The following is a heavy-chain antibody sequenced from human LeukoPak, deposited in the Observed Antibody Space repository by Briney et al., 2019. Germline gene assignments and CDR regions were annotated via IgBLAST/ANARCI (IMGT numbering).Heavy chain of an antibody. V-gene: IGHV4-59*11. J-gene: IGHJ6*03. CDR1: GGSISSHY. Sequence: PSETLSLTCTVSGGSISSHYWSWIRQPPGKGLEWIGYIYYSGSANYNPSLKSRVTISVDTSKNQFSLKLSSVTAADTAVYYCARDANDYYYYMDVWGKGNTVTVSS. CDR2: IYYSGSA. CDR3: ARDANDYYYYMDV.